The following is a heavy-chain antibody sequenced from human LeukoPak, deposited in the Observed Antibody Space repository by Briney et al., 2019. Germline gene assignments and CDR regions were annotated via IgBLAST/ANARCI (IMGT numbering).Heavy chain of an antibody. Sequence: GGSLKLSCTASGFTFGDYAMSWVRQAPGKGLEWVGFIRSKAYGGTTEYAASVKGRFTISRDDSKSIAYLQMNSLKTEDTAAYYCTRYGDYLLYYFDYWGQGTLVTVSS. CDR2: IRSKAYGGTT. J-gene: IGHJ4*02. CDR1: GFTFGDYA. V-gene: IGHV3-49*04. CDR3: TRYGDYLLYYFDY. D-gene: IGHD4-17*01.